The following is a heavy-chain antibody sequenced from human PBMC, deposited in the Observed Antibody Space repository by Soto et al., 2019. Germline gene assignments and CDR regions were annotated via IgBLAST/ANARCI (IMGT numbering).Heavy chain of an antibody. CDR2: LSGGGAGT. V-gene: IGHV3-23*01. J-gene: IGHJ2*01. CDR1: GFTFSSYA. Sequence: EVQLLESGGGFVQPGGSLRLSCAASGFTFSSYAMSWVRQAPGKGLEWVSALSGGGAGTYYADSVKGRFTISRDNSKNTLYLEMNSLRAEDTAVYYCATDCGGDCYRYFDLWGRGTLVTVSS. D-gene: IGHD2-21*02. CDR3: ATDCGGDCYRYFDL.